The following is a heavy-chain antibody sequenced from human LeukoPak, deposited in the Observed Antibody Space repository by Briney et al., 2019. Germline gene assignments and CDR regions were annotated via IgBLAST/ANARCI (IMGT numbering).Heavy chain of an antibody. D-gene: IGHD3-16*02. CDR3: ARRYYDYVWGSYRPRNNFDY. CDR1: GGSFSGYY. CDR2: INHSGST. V-gene: IGHV4-34*01. Sequence: SETLSLTCAVYGGSFSGYYWSWIRQPPGKGLEWIGEINHSGSTNYHPSLKSRVTISVDTSKNQFSLKLSSVTAADTAVYYCARRYYDYVWGSYRPRNNFDYWGQGTLVTVSS. J-gene: IGHJ4*02.